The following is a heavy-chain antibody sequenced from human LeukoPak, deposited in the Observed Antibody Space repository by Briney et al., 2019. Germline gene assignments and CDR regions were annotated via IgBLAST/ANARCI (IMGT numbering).Heavy chain of an antibody. D-gene: IGHD3-3*01. V-gene: IGHV4-39*07. CDR3: ARESGYYRGAPDY. Sequence: PSETLSLTCTVSGGSISSSSYYWGWIRQPPGKGLEWIGSIYYSGSTYYNPSLKSRVTISVDTSKNQFSLKLSSVTAADTAVYYCARESGYYRGAPDYWGQGTLVTVSS. CDR1: GGSISSSSYY. CDR2: IYYSGST. J-gene: IGHJ4*02.